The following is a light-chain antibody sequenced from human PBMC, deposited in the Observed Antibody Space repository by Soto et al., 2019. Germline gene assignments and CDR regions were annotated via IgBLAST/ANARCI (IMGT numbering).Light chain of an antibody. CDR2: QAS. CDR3: QQYNSYSLT. Sequence: DIQMTQSPSALSASVGDRVTITCRASQTISSWLAWYQQKPGEAPRLLIYQASSLETEVPSRFSGSGSGTEFTLTISSLQPRDFATYYCQQYNSYSLTFGQGTKVEIK. CDR1: QTISSW. J-gene: IGKJ1*01. V-gene: IGKV1-5*03.